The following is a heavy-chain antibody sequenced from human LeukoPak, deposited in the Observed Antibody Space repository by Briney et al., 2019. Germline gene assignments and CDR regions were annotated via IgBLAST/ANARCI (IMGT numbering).Heavy chain of an antibody. V-gene: IGHV3-74*01. CDR3: ARDGSGSVDFDY. CDR2: ITSDGSGT. J-gene: IGHJ4*02. D-gene: IGHD2-2*03. CDR1: VFTSRNYW. Sequence: GGTLRPSCVPSVFTSRNYWMHGVPEAPGKGLVWVSRITSDGSGTVNADAVKGRFTISRDNTKDILYLQMNSLRADDTALYYCARDGSGSVDFDYWGQGTLVTVSS.